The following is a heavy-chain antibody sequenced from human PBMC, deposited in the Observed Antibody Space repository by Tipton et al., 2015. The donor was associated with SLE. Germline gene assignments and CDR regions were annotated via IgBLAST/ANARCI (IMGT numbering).Heavy chain of an antibody. Sequence: TLSLTCTVSGGSIRSSRHFWGWIRQPPGKGLEWVGALYYSGDTYYNPSLKSPVTPSIDTSKNQFSLKMRSVTAADTAVYFCARGYCSDGVCYGFGFFDYWGQGNLVTVSS. CDR3: ARGYCSDGVCYGFGFFDY. J-gene: IGHJ4*02. CDR1: GGSIRSSRHF. CDR2: LYYSGDT. V-gene: IGHV4-39*07. D-gene: IGHD2-8*01.